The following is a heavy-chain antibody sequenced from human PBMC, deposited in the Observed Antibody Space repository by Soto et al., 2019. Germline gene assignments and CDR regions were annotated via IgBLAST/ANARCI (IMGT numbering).Heavy chain of an antibody. V-gene: IGHV4-59*01. CDR2: IYYSGST. D-gene: IGHD1-7*01. CDR1: GGSISNFY. J-gene: IGHJ5*02. Sequence: SLTCTVSGGSISNFYWSWIRQPPGKGLEWIGYIYYSGSTNYNPSLKSRVTISVDTSKNQFSLKLSSVTAVDTAVYYCARDFTGTSWFDPWGQGTLVTVSS. CDR3: ARDFTGTSWFDP.